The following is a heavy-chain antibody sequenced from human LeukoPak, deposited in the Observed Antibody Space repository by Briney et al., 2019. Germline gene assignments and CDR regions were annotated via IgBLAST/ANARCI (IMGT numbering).Heavy chain of an antibody. V-gene: IGHV4-61*02. CDR3: ARKFDF. Sequence: SETLSLTCTVSGDSISSGSYYWSWIRQPAGKGLEWIGLVYTTGSTNYNPSLKSRVTISVDTSKNQFSLNLTSVTAAHTALYYCARKFDFWGQGTLVTVSS. J-gene: IGHJ4*02. CDR1: GDSISSGSYY. CDR2: VYTTGST.